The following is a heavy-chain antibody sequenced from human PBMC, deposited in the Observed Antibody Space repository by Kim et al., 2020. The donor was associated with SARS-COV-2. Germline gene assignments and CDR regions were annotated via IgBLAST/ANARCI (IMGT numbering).Heavy chain of an antibody. V-gene: IGHV3-48*03. Sequence: GGSLRLSCAASGFTFSSYAMNWFRQAPGKGLEWVSYISSSGSTIYYADSVKGRFTISRDNAKNSLYLQMNSLRDEATAVYYCARDRPGIRIFGVVIRDPRMDVWGQGTTVTVSS. D-gene: IGHD3-3*01. J-gene: IGHJ6*02. CDR1: GFTFSSYA. CDR2: ISSSGSTI. CDR3: ARDRPGIRIFGVVIRDPRMDV.